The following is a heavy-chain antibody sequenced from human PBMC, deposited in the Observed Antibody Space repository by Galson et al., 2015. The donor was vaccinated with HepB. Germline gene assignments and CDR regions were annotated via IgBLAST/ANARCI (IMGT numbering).Heavy chain of an antibody. D-gene: IGHD1-1*01. J-gene: IGHJ3*02. CDR2: IRYDGSNK. CDR1: GFTFSSYG. V-gene: IGHV3-30*02. CDR3: AKYTGTTNAFDI. Sequence: SLRLSCAASGFTFSSYGMHWVRQAPGKGLEWVAFIRYDGSNKYYADSVKGRFTISRDNSKNTLYLQMNSLRAEDTAVYYCAKYTGTTNAFDIWGQGTMVTVSS.